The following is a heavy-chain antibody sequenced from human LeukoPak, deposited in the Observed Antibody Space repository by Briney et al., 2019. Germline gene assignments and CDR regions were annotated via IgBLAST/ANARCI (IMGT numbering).Heavy chain of an antibody. CDR3: ARVGYCGGDCYPFDY. CDR2: IYYSGST. Sequence: SETLSLTCAVSGGSISSNSYYWGWIRQPPGKGLEWIGSIYYSGSTYYNPSLKSRVTISVDTSRNSFSLELSSVTAADTAVYYCARVGYCGGDCYPFDYWGQGTLTTISS. J-gene: IGHJ4*02. V-gene: IGHV4-39*02. D-gene: IGHD2-21*02. CDR1: GGSISSNSYY.